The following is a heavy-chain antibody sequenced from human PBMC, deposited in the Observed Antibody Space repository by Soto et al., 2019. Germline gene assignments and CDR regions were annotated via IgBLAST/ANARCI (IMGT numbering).Heavy chain of an antibody. D-gene: IGHD2-21*01. V-gene: IGHV3-23*01. CDR2: ISSRGDST. Sequence: EVQLLESGGGLVQPGGSLRLSCAASGFTFSAYAMIWVRQAPGKGLEWVSTISSRGDSTYYADSVKGRFIISRDHTKNTAYLPMNNLRAEDTARYCCPVASYYYGGAGWGQGTTVTVSS. J-gene: IGHJ6*02. CDR1: GFTFSAYA. CDR3: PVASYYYGGAG.